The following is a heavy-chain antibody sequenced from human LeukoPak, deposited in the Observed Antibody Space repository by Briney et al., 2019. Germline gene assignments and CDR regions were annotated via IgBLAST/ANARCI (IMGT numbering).Heavy chain of an antibody. CDR2: IYPGDSDT. CDR1: GYSFTSYW. V-gene: IGHV5-51*01. CDR3: ARGVTYYYGSGSYYHDY. D-gene: IGHD3-10*01. J-gene: IGHJ4*02. Sequence: ESLKISCRGSGYSFTSYWTGWLRQMPGKGLEGMGIIYPGDSDTRYSPSFQGQVTISADKSISTAYLQWSSLKASDTAMYYCARGVTYYYGSGSYYHDYWGQGTLVTVSS.